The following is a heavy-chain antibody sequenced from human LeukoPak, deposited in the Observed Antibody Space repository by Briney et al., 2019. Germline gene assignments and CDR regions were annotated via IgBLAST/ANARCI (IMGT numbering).Heavy chain of an antibody. CDR2: ISAYNGNT. D-gene: IGHD3-22*01. CDR3: ARSVRSSGYYSEVFFDY. J-gene: IGHJ4*02. CDR1: GYTFTSYG. Sequence: GASVKVSCKASGYTFTSYGISWVRQAPGQELEWMGWISAYNGNTNYAQKLQGRVTMTTDTSTSTAYMELRSLRSDDTAVYYCARSVRSSGYYSEVFFDYWGQGTLVTVSS. V-gene: IGHV1-18*01.